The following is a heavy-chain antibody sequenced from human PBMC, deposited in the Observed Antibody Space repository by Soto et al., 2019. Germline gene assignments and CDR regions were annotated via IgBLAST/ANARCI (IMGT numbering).Heavy chain of an antibody. CDR1: GDSINDKNW. Sequence: QVQLQESGPGLVKPSGTLSLTCSVSGDSINDKNWWTWLRQPPGKRLEWIGDIYHTGRANYNPSLTIRAAMSVHKSQIQFPPTLISVPAAYTAVCSCVRTEVPESSSWHPCEPWGQGTLVTVSS. CDR2: IYHTGRA. D-gene: IGHD6-13*01. J-gene: IGHJ5*02. V-gene: IGHV4-4*02. CDR3: VRTEVPESSSWHPCEP.